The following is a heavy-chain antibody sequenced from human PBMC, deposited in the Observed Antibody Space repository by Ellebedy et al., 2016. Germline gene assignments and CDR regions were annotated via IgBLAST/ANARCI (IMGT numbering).Heavy chain of an antibody. J-gene: IGHJ3*02. V-gene: IGHV3-23*01. CDR1: GFNFDDYG. D-gene: IGHD3-9*01. Sequence: GGSLRLSXAASGFNFDDYGMHWVRQAPGKGLEWVSGIIGSGSSTSYADSVTGRFTTSRDNSKNTLYLQMNSLRAEDTALYYCAKPPAGILTGYYAEAAFDIWGQGTMVTVSS. CDR2: IIGSGSST. CDR3: AKPPAGILTGYYAEAAFDI.